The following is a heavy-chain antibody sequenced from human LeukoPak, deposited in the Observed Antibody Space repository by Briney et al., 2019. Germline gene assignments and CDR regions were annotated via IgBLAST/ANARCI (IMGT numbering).Heavy chain of an antibody. CDR1: GFTVSSNY. CDR3: ARDVVLMSMDV. V-gene: IGHV3-21*01. CDR2: ISSSSTYI. D-gene: IGHD2-8*01. J-gene: IGHJ6*02. Sequence: GGSLRLSCAASGFTVSSNYMNWVRQAPGKGLEWVSSISSSSTYIHYADSVKGRFTISRDNAKNSLYLQMNSLRAEDTAVYYCARDVVLMSMDVWGQGTTVTVSS.